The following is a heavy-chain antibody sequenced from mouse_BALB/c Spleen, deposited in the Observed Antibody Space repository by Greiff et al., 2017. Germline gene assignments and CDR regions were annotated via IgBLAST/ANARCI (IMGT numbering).Heavy chain of an antibody. Sequence: DVMLVESGAGLVQPGGSRKLSCAASGFTFSSFGMHWVRQAPEKGLEWVAYISSGSSTIYYADTVKGRFTISRDNTTNTLFLQMTSLRSEDTAMYYCGRSGNYGDAMDYWGQGTSVTVSS. CDR1: GFTFSSFG. D-gene: IGHD2-1*01. V-gene: IGHV5-17*02. J-gene: IGHJ4*01. CDR2: ISSGSSTI. CDR3: GRSGNYGDAMDY.